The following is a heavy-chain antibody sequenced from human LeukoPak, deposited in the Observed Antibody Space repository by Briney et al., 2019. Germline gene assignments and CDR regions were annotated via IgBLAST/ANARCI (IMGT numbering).Heavy chain of an antibody. CDR1: GGSVSSGSNY. D-gene: IGHD3-10*01. CDR2: IYYSGST. Sequence: SETLSLTCTVSGGSVSSGSNYWSWIRQPPGKRLEWIGYIYYSGSTNYDPSLKSRVTISVDTSKNQFSLKLSSVTAADTAVYYCARRARWFGELLGDYFDYWGQGTLVTVSS. CDR3: ARRARWFGELLGDYFDY. J-gene: IGHJ4*02. V-gene: IGHV4-61*01.